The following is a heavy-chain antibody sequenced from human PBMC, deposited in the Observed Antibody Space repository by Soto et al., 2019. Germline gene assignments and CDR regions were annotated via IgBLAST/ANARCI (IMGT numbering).Heavy chain of an antibody. CDR2: INHVGIT. Sequence: QEQLQQWGAGLLKPSETLSLTCAVSGGSFRGFYWTCIRQSTGKLLDRLDYINHVGITNYNPSLHIRVSFPLDPSKLQFSLKLVPVTAAAASVYYGAIEHDFRGGKRQPLDTWGQVTLVDVAS. CDR1: GGSFRGFY. CDR3: AIEHDFRGGKRQPLDT. D-gene: IGHD2-15*01. V-gene: IGHV4-34*01. J-gene: IGHJ5*02.